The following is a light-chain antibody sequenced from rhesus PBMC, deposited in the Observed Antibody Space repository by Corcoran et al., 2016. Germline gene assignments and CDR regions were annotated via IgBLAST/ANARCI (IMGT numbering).Light chain of an antibody. J-gene: IGLJ1*01. CDR1: SSDIGGYNR. CDR2: EVS. V-gene: IGLV2-13*02. Sequence: QAALTQSPSVSGSPGQSVTISCTGTSSDIGGYNRVSWYQQHPGKAPKLMIYEVSKRPSGVSDRLSGSKSGNTASLTISGLQAEDDADYYCSSYASISAFIFGAGTRLTVL. CDR3: SSYASISAFI.